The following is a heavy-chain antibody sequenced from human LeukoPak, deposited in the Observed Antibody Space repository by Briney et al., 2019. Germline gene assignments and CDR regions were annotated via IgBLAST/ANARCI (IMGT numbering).Heavy chain of an antibody. CDR2: LYHGGST. CDR1: GVIVRSNY. V-gene: IGHV3-53*01. Sequence: GGSLRLSCVGSGVIVRSNYMTWVRQAPGKGLEWVSILYHGGSTYYADSVKGRFTISRDNSKNTLYLQMNSLRAEDTAVYYCASSYCTNGVCNDYWGQGTLVTVSS. D-gene: IGHD2-8*01. CDR3: ASSYCTNGVCNDY. J-gene: IGHJ4*02.